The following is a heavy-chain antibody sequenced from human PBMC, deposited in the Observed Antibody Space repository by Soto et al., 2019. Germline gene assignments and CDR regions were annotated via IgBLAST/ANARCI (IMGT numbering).Heavy chain of an antibody. CDR2: FGGGAGRT. V-gene: IGHV3-23*01. Sequence: GGSLRLSCAASGFTFSSSAMSWVRQAPGKGLEWVSGFGGGAGRTFYADSVKGRCTISRDTSKDTLFLQLNSLTAEDTGVYYCAKSRSSFFYYGLDVWGQGTTVTAP. D-gene: IGHD3-10*01. CDR3: AKSRSSFFYYGLDV. CDR1: GFTFSSSA. J-gene: IGHJ6*02.